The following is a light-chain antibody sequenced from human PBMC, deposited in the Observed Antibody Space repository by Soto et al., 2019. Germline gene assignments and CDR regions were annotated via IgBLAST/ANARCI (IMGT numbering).Light chain of an antibody. Sequence: QSVLTQPPSVSAAPGEKVTISCSGSSSNIERYYVSWYQQFPGTAPKVLIYENNKRPSGIPDRFSGSKSGTSATLGITGLQTGDEADYYCGTWDSSLSAVVFGGGTKVTVL. J-gene: IGLJ3*02. CDR3: GTWDSSLSAVV. CDR2: ENN. CDR1: SSNIERYY. V-gene: IGLV1-51*01.